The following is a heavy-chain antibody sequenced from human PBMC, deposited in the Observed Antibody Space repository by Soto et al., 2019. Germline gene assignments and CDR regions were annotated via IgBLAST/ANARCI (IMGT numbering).Heavy chain of an antibody. CDR3: ARDVYYYDSSGYYSPYYFDY. D-gene: IGHD3-22*01. V-gene: IGHV1-3*01. J-gene: IGHJ4*02. CDR1: GYTFTSYA. CDR2: INAGNGNT. Sequence: ASVKVSCKASGYTFTSYAMHWVRQAPGQRLEWMGWINAGNGNTKYSQKFQGRVTITRDTSASTAYMELSSLRSEDTAVYYCARDVYYYDSSGYYSPYYFDYWGQGTLVTVSS.